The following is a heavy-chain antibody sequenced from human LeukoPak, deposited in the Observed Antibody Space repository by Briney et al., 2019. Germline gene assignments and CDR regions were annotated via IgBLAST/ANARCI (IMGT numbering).Heavy chain of an antibody. CDR2: MNPNSGNT. CDR3: ARRGSSGWYSGVINYYYYYYTDV. CDR1: GYTFTSYD. V-gene: IGHV1-8*01. Sequence: ASVKVSCKASGYTFTSYDINWVRQATGQGLEWMGWMNPNSGNTGYAQKFQGRATMTRNTSISTAYMELSSLRSEDTAVYYCARRGSSGWYSGVINYYYYYYTDVWGKGTTVTISS. J-gene: IGHJ6*03. D-gene: IGHD6-19*01.